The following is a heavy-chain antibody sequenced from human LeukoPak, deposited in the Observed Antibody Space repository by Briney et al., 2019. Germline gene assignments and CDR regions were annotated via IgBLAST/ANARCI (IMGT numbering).Heavy chain of an antibody. J-gene: IGHJ5*02. CDR2: IYYTGST. D-gene: IGHD3-9*01. CDR1: GASISSDY. Sequence: SETLSLTCSVYGASISSDYWSWIRQPPGKGLEWIGCIYYTGSTSYNPSLKSRVTISVDTSKNQFSLQLNSVTAADTAVYYCARGGYDILTGFNWFDPWGQGTLVTVSS. V-gene: IGHV4-59*01. CDR3: ARGGYDILTGFNWFDP.